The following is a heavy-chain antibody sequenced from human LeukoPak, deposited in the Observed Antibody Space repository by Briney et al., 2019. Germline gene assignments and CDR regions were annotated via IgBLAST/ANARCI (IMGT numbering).Heavy chain of an antibody. CDR3: AKDKRRVVVVAED. J-gene: IGHJ1*01. V-gene: IGHV3-9*01. CDR2: ISWNSGSI. CDR1: GFTFDDYA. D-gene: IGHD2-15*01. Sequence: PGGSLRLSCAASGFTFDDYAMHWVRQAPGKGLEWVSGISWNSGSIGYADSVKGRFTISRDNAKNSLYLQMNSLRAEDTALYYCAKDKRRVVVVAEDWGQGTLVTVSS.